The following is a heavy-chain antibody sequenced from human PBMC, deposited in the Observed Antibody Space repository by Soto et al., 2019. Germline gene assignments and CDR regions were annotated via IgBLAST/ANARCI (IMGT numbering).Heavy chain of an antibody. J-gene: IGHJ5*02. D-gene: IGHD1-26*01. Sequence: PSETLSLTCTVSGGSISSYYWSWIRQPPGKGLVWIGYIYYSGSTNYNPSLKSRVTISVDTSKNQFSLKLSSVTAADTAVYYCATQEVGGSYVYTFDPWGQGTLVTVSS. CDR1: GGSISSYY. CDR2: IYYSGST. V-gene: IGHV4-59*08. CDR3: ATQEVGGSYVYTFDP.